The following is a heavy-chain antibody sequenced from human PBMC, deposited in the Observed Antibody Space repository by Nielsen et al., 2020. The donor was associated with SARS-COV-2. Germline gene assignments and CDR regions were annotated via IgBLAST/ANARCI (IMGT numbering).Heavy chain of an antibody. CDR3: AREYYDYVWGSYRSRGELDD. Sequence: WVRQAPGQGLEWMGGIIPIFGTANYAQKFQGRVTITADESTSTAYMELSSLRSEDTAVYYCAREYYDYVWGSYRSRGELDDWGQGTLVTVSS. D-gene: IGHD3-16*02. V-gene: IGHV1-69*01. J-gene: IGHJ4*02. CDR2: IIPIFGTA.